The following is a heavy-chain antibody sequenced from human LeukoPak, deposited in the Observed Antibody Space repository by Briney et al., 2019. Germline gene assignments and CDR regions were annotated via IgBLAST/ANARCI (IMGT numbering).Heavy chain of an antibody. V-gene: IGHV3-49*04. CDR1: GFTLGDYA. Sequence: GRTLRLSCTTSGFTLGDYAMTWVRQAPGKGLEWVGFIRSKSYGGTADYAASLKGRFIILRDDSKSIAYLQVNSLKTEDTAVYYCSRGVVVGATGLSDHWGQGTLVTVSS. CDR3: SRGVVVGATGLSDH. D-gene: IGHD1-26*01. CDR2: IRSKSYGGTA. J-gene: IGHJ4*02.